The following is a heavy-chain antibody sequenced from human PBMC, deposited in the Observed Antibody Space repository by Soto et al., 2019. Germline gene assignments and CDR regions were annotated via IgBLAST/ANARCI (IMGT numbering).Heavy chain of an antibody. CDR2: INGGTGQT. Sequence: PSVKVSCKASGYTFTTHAMHWVRQAPGQSLEWMGWINGGTGQTKHSQRFQGRVNITRDTSASTAYMELSSLRSEDTAVYYCARGKGMEENYYYYGLDIWGQGTTVTVS. CDR3: ARGKGMEENYYYYGLDI. V-gene: IGHV1-3*01. D-gene: IGHD1-1*01. J-gene: IGHJ6*02. CDR1: GYTFTTHA.